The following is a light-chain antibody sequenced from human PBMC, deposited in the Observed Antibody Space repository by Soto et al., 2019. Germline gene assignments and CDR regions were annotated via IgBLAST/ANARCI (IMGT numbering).Light chain of an antibody. Sequence: DIQMTQSPSTLSASVGDRVTITCRASQSINNWLAWYQQKPGKAPKLFIFKASTLEIGVPSRFSGSGSGTDFTLTISSLQPDDFETYYCQQNESFPRTFGQGPRVEMK. CDR3: QQNESFPRT. CDR1: QSINNW. V-gene: IGKV1-5*03. J-gene: IGKJ1*01. CDR2: KAS.